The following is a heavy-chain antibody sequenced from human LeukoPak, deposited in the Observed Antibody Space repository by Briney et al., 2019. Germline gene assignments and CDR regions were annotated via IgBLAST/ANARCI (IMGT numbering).Heavy chain of an antibody. D-gene: IGHD3-10*01. J-gene: IGHJ4*02. CDR3: ARQRGSGFMKRFDF. CDR1: GGSISSGDYS. V-gene: IGHV4-61*02. Sequence: PSETLSLTCSVPGGSISSGDYSWSWIRQPAGKGLEWIGRRHSSGTTNYNPSLKSRVTISVDTSKNQFSLKLSSVTAADTAVYYCARQRGSGFMKRFDFWGQGTLVTVSS. CDR2: RHSSGTT.